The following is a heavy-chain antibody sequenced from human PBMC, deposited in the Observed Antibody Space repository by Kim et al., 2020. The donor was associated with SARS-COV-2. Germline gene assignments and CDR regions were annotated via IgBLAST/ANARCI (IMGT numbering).Heavy chain of an antibody. J-gene: IGHJ3*02. CDR2: ISYDGSNK. Sequence: GGSLRLSCAASGFTFSTYAMYWVRQAPGKGLEWVAVISYDGSNKNYADSVKGRFTISRGSSKNTLYLQMNSLRAEDTALYYCARARGYCYGGSCFGPYPFDGLDMWGQGTMVTVSS. D-gene: IGHD2-15*01. CDR3: ARARGYCYGGSCFGPYPFDGLDM. CDR1: GFTFSTYA. V-gene: IGHV3-30*04.